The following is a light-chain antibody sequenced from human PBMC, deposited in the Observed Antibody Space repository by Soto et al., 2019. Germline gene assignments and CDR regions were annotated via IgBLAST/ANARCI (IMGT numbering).Light chain of an antibody. CDR2: KAS. CDR1: QSINTW. J-gene: IGKJ1*01. V-gene: IGKV1-5*03. CDR3: QQYRDNFRT. Sequence: DIQMTQSPPTLSASVGDRVTITCRASQSINTWLAWYQQKPGKVPKLLIYKASSLESGVPSRFSGSGSGTEFTLPISSLQPDDFATYYCQQYRDNFRTFGQGTKVEI.